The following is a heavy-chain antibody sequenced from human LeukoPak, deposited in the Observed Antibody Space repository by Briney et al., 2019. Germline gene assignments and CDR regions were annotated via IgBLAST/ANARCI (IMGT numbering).Heavy chain of an antibody. V-gene: IGHV3-53*01. J-gene: IGHJ3*02. CDR2: IYSGGST. D-gene: IGHD2-15*01. Sequence: GGSLRLSCAASGFTVSSNYMSWVRQAPGKGLEWVSVIYSGGSTYYADSVKGRFTISRDNSKNTLYLQMNSLRAGDTAVYYCARARPRYCSGGSCYRNNDAFDIWGQGTMVTVSS. CDR1: GFTVSSNY. CDR3: ARARPRYCSGGSCYRNNDAFDI.